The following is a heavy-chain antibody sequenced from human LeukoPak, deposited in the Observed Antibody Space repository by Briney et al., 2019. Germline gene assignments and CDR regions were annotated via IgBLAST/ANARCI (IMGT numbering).Heavy chain of an antibody. CDR1: GFTFSNYG. Sequence: GGSLRLSCAASGFTFSNYGMSWVRQPPGNGLEWVSAVSGSGVNTYYADSVKGRFTISRDNSKNTLVLQMNTLRVEDTAVYYCANDRTGPTGRAWSDPWGQGTLVTVSS. V-gene: IGHV3-23*01. CDR3: ANDRTGPTGRAWSDP. J-gene: IGHJ5*02. CDR2: VSGSGVNT. D-gene: IGHD1-1*01.